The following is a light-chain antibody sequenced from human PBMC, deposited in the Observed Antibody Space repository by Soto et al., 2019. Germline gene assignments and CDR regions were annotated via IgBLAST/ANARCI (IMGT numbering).Light chain of an antibody. J-gene: IGKJ4*01. CDR2: FAS. CDR3: QHYNKWPLT. Sequence: EVVMTQSPATLSVSPGEKATLSCRASHIVSNNLAWYQQKPGQAPRLLIYFASTRATGIPARFSGSGSGTEFTLTISSLQSEDLAVYYCQHYNKWPLTFGGGTKVETK. V-gene: IGKV3-15*01. CDR1: HIVSNN.